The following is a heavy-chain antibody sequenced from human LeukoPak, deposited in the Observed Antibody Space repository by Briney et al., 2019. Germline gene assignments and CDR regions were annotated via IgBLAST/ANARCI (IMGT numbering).Heavy chain of an antibody. CDR1: GFTFSDYY. J-gene: IGHJ3*02. D-gene: IGHD6-6*01. V-gene: IGHV3-11*04. Sequence: PGGSLRLSCAASGFTFSDYYMSWIRQAPGKGLEWVSYISSSGSTIYYADSVKGRFTISRDNAKNSLYLQMNSLRAEDTAVYFCARDQWAARDAFDIWGQGTMVTVSS. CDR3: ARDQWAARDAFDI. CDR2: ISSSGSTI.